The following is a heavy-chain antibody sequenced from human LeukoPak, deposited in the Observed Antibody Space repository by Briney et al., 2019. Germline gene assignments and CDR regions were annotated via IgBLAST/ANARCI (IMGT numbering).Heavy chain of an antibody. D-gene: IGHD6-19*01. CDR3: ASQGYSSGSPNWFDP. V-gene: IGHV4-59*01. Sequence: SETLSLTCTVSGGSISSYYWSWIRQPPGKGLERIGYIYYSGSTNYNPSLTSRVTISVDTSKNQFSLKLSSVTAADTAVYYCASQGYSSGSPNWFDPWGQGTLVTVSS. CDR2: IYYSGST. CDR1: GGSISSYY. J-gene: IGHJ5*02.